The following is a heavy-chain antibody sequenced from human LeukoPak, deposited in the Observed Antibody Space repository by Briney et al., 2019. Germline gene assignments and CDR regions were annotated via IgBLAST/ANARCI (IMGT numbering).Heavy chain of an antibody. D-gene: IGHD5-12*01. CDR2: IYYSGST. V-gene: IGHV4-61*01. CDR1: GGSVSSDSYY. J-gene: IGHJ4*02. CDR3: ARDLGLRLRRFDY. Sequence: SETLSLTCTVSGGSVSSDSYYWSWIRQPPGKGLEWIGYIYYSGSTNYNPSLKSRVTISVDTSKNQFSLKLSSVTAADTAVYYCARDLGLRLRRFDYWGQGTLAPVSS.